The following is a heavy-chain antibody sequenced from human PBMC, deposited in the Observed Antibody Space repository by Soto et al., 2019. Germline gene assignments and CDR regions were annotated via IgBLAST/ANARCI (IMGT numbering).Heavy chain of an antibody. CDR1: GFSFSSYS. CDR2: ITSSGSYI. V-gene: IGHV3-21*01. Sequence: EVHLVESGGGLVKPGGSLRLSCAASGFSFSSYSMNWVRQAPGKGLEWVSSITSSGSYIYYADSVKGRFTISRDNAENSLYLQMNSLRDEDTAVYYCARVGAEWYPNYFDSWGQGTLVTVSS. J-gene: IGHJ4*02. D-gene: IGHD3-3*01. CDR3: ARVGAEWYPNYFDS.